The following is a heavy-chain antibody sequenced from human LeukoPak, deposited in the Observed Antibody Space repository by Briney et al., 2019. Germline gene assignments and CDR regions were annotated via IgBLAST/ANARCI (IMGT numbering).Heavy chain of an antibody. D-gene: IGHD1-26*01. V-gene: IGHV3-21*01. CDR3: ARGYSESSEDY. CDR1: GFTFSSYS. J-gene: IGHJ4*02. Sequence: AGSLRLSCAASGFTFSSYSMNWGSLPPGKELEWVSSISSSSSYIYYADSVKGRFTISTDTAKNSLYLPMNSLRAEDTAVYYCARGYSESSEDYWGQGTLVTVSS. CDR2: ISSSSSYI.